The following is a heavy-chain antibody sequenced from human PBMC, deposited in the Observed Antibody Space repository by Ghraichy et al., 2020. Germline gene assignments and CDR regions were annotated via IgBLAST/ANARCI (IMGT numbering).Heavy chain of an antibody. Sequence: SQTLSLTCAVSGGSVSSGGFPWSWIRQPPGEGLEWIGYIYHSGSTYYNSSLKSRVTISVDRSKNQFSLKLNSVTAADTAVYYCARGLDYYYMDVWGKGITVNVSS. CDR2: IYHSGST. V-gene: IGHV4-30-2*01. J-gene: IGHJ6*03. CDR3: ARGLDYYYMDV. CDR1: GGSVSSGGFP.